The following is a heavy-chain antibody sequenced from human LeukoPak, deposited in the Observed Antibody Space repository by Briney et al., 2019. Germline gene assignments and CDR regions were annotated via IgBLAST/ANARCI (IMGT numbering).Heavy chain of an antibody. CDR3: ARGKAEYYDFWSGTIFDY. Sequence: PSETLSLTCTVSGGSISSYYWSWIRQPPGKRLEWIGYIYYSGSTNYNPSLKSRVTISVDTSKNQFSLKLSSVTAADTAVYYCARGKAEYYDFWSGTIFDYWGQGTLVTVSS. D-gene: IGHD3-3*01. V-gene: IGHV4-59*01. CDR2: IYYSGST. J-gene: IGHJ4*02. CDR1: GGSISSYY.